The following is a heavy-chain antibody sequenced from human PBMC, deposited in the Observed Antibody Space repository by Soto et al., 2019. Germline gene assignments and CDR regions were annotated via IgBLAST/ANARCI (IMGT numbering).Heavy chain of an antibody. D-gene: IGHD1-26*01. CDR3: AGEKVGTTGIDF. V-gene: IGHV1-8*01. CDR1: GYHFTGYD. Sequence: QAQLVQSGAEVKKPGASVKVSCKASGYHFTGYDINWVRQATGQGLEWMGWMNPNSGNTGYAQNFQGRVTMTRDNSITTAYMELTSLRDDDSAVYYCAGEKVGTTGIDFWGQGTLVTVSS. J-gene: IGHJ4*02. CDR2: MNPNSGNT.